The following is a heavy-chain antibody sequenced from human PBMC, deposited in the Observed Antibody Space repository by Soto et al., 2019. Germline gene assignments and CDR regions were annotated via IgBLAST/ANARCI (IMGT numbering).Heavy chain of an antibody. Sequence: SETLSLTCTVSGGSISSYYWSWIRQPPGKGLEWIGYIYYSGSTNYNPSLKSRVTISVDTSKNQFSLKLSSVTAADTAVYYCARAIYCTNGVCLNDYWGQGPLVTVSS. D-gene: IGHD2-8*01. CDR1: GGSISSYY. V-gene: IGHV4-59*01. CDR2: IYYSGST. J-gene: IGHJ4*02. CDR3: ARAIYCTNGVCLNDY.